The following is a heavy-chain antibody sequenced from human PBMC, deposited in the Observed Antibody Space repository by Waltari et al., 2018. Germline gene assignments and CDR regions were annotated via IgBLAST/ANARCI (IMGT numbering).Heavy chain of an antibody. D-gene: IGHD1-26*01. CDR3: ASDSGRYAFDY. Sequence: VQLVQSGAEVKKPGASMKVSCKASGSTFTGYYMHLVRQAPGQGLEWMGWINPNSGGTNYAQKFQGRVAMTRDTSISTAYMEVSRLRSDDTAVYYCASDSGRYAFDYWGQGTLVSVSS. J-gene: IGHJ4*02. CDR2: INPNSGGT. CDR1: GSTFTGYY. V-gene: IGHV1-2*02.